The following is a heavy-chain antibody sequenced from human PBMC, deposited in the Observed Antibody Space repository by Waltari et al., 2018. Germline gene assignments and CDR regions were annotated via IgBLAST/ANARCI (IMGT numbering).Heavy chain of an antibody. V-gene: IGHV1-69*01. D-gene: IGHD6-19*01. Sequence: QVQLVQSGAEVKKPGSSVKVSCKASAGPFSSYAISWVRQAPGQGLEWRGGIIPIFGTANYAQKFQGRVTITADESTSTAYMELSSLRSEDTAVYYCARDLRLAPNYYYYYGMDVWGQGTTVTVSS. CDR2: IIPIFGTA. CDR1: AGPFSSYA. CDR3: ARDLRLAPNYYYYYGMDV. J-gene: IGHJ6*02.